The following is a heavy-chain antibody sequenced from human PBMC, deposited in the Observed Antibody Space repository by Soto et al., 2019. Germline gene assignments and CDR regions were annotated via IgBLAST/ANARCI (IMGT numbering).Heavy chain of an antibody. J-gene: IGHJ5*02. CDR2: IFHSGSN. D-gene: IGHD3-22*01. V-gene: IGHV4-4*02. Sequence: SETLSLTCVVSGGASSDSDWWSWVRQHPGKGLEWIGEIFHSGSNNYNPSLNSRVTMSVDKSKNQFSLKLNSVTAADKSVFFCARDATFYSGGYYYVSWFDPWGQGTLVTVSS. CDR3: ARDATFYSGGYYYVSWFDP. CDR1: GGASSDSDW.